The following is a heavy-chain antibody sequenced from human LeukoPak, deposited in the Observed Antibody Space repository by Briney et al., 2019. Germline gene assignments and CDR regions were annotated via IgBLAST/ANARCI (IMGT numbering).Heavy chain of an antibody. V-gene: IGHV4-34*01. CDR1: GGSFSGYY. CDR3: ARESGRVLDY. J-gene: IGHJ4*02. Sequence: SETLSLTCAVYGGSFSGYYWSWIRQPPGKGLEWIGEINHSGSTNYNPSLKSRVTISVDTSKNQFSLKLSSVTAADTAVYYCARESGRVLDYWGQGTLVTVSS. CDR2: INHSGST. D-gene: IGHD1-1*01.